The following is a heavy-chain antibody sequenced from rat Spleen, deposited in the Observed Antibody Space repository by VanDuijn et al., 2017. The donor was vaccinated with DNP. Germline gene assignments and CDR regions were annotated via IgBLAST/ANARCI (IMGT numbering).Heavy chain of an antibody. Sequence: EVQLQESGPGLVKPSQSLSLTCSVTGNSITSNYWGWIRKFPRNKMEWIGHINYSGITTYNPSLKSRISITRDTSKNQFFLQLRSVTTEDTATYYCARSVRATSYYAMDAWGQGTSVTVSS. CDR2: INYSGIT. V-gene: IGHV3-1*01. CDR1: GNSITSNY. CDR3: ARSVRATSYYAMDA. D-gene: IGHD1-3*01. J-gene: IGHJ4*01.